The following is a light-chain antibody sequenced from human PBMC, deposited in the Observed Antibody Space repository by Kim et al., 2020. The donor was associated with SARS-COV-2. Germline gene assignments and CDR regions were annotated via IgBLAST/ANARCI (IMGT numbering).Light chain of an antibody. CDR2: GKN. CDR1: SLRSYY. V-gene: IGLV3-19*01. CDR3: NSRDSNDNVV. J-gene: IGLJ3*02. Sequence: VVLRQTVRITCQGDSLRSYYATWYQQKQGQAPIVVIYGKNNRPSGIPDRFSGYSSGNTASLTITGTQAGDEADYYCNSRDSNDNVVFGGGTKLTVL.